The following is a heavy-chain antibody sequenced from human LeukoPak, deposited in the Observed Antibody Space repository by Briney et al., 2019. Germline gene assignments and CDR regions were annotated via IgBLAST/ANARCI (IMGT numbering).Heavy chain of an antibody. CDR2: IYHSGST. CDR1: GGSISSGGYS. J-gene: IGHJ5*02. Sequence: SETLSLTCAVSGGSISSGGYSWSWIRQPPGKGLEWIGYIYHSGSTYYNPSLKSRVTISVDRSKSQFSLKLSSVTAADTAVYYCARGGYCSGGSCGWFDPWGQGTLVTVSS. D-gene: IGHD2-15*01. CDR3: ARGGYCSGGSCGWFDP. V-gene: IGHV4-30-2*01.